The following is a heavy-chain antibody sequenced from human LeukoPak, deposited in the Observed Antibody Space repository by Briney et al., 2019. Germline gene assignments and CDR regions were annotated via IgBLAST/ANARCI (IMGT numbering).Heavy chain of an antibody. CDR3: ARDARIVPADATYYGMDV. CDR2: INHSGST. D-gene: IGHD2-2*01. Sequence: SETLSLTCAVYGGSFSGYYWSWIRQPPGKGLEWIGEINHSGSTNYNPSLKSRVTISVDTSKNQFSLKLSSVTAADTAVYYCARDARIVPADATYYGMDVWGQGTTVTVSS. V-gene: IGHV4-34*01. CDR1: GGSFSGYY. J-gene: IGHJ6*02.